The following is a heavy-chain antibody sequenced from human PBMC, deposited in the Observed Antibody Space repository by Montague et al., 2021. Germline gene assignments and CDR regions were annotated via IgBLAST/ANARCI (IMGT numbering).Heavy chain of an antibody. Sequence: SLRLSCAASGFTFSSYDMHWVRQATGKGLEWVSAIGTAGDTYYPGSVKGRFTISRENAKNSLYLQMNSLRAGDTAVYYCARGAHSSGYYGYYYHYGMDVWGQGTTVTVSS. CDR3: ARGAHSSGYYGYYYHYGMDV. D-gene: IGHD3-22*01. J-gene: IGHJ6*02. CDR1: GFTFSSYD. V-gene: IGHV3-13*04. CDR2: IGTAGDT.